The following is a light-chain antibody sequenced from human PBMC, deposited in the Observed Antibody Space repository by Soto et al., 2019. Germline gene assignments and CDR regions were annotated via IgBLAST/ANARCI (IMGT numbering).Light chain of an antibody. CDR3: QHYYNTPWT. CDR2: WAS. J-gene: IGKJ1*01. V-gene: IGKV4-1*01. Sequence: DIVMTQSPDSLAVSLGERATVNCKSSQSVLHRSSNKNFLAWYQQKPGQPPKLLISWASTRESGVPDRFSVSGSETDFALTISSLQTEYVAVYFCQHYYNTPWTFGQGPKVEIK. CDR1: QSVLHRSSNKNF.